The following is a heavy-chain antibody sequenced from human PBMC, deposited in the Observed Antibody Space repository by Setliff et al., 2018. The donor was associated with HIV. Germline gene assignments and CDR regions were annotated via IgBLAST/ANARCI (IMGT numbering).Heavy chain of an antibody. CDR2: VHPSGSI. CDR3: ARGRDWAKTGDF. J-gene: IGHJ4*02. D-gene: IGHD3-9*01. Sequence: PSETLSLTCAVSGVSFSGDYRSWVRQPPGKGLEWIAEVHPSGSINYNSSLKSRVAISVDTSNNQFSLTMTSVTAADTAVYYCARGRDWAKTGDFWGQGALVTVSS. CDR1: GVSFSGDY. V-gene: IGHV4-34*01.